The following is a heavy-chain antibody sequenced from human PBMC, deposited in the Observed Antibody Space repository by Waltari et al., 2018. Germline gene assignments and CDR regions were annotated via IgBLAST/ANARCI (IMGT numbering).Heavy chain of an antibody. CDR2: IYPGDSDT. CDR3: ARHLTGYCTGGVCYMDY. CDR1: GYSFTSYW. J-gene: IGHJ4*02. D-gene: IGHD2-8*02. V-gene: IGHV5-51*01. Sequence: EVQLVQSGAEVQKPGESLKISCKASGYSFTSYWIGWVRQMPGKGLEWMGIIYPGDSDTRYSPSFQGQVTISADKSISTAYLQWSSLKASDTAMYYCARHLTGYCTGGVCYMDYWGQGTLVTVSS.